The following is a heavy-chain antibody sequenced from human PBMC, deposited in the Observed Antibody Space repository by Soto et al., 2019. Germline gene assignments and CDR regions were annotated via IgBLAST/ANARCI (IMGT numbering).Heavy chain of an antibody. J-gene: IGHJ6*02. CDR1: GYTFTGYY. D-gene: IGHD3-22*01. CDR2: INPNSGGT. Sequence: ASVKVSCKASGYTFTGYYMHWVRQAPGQGLEWMGWINPNSGGTNYAQKFQGWVTMTRDTSISTAYVELSRLRSDDTAVYYCAREFYYDSSGYYYGSGDYYYYGMDVWGQGTTVTVSS. CDR3: AREFYYDSSGYYYGSGDYYYYGMDV. V-gene: IGHV1-2*04.